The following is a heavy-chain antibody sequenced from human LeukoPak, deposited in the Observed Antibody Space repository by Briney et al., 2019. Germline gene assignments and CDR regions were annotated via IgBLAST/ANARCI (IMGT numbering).Heavy chain of an antibody. CDR1: GGSISSSSYY. CDR2: IYYSGST. CDR3: ARRAPYGSGSYGSWFDP. Sequence: SETLSLTCTVSGGSISSSSYYWGWIRQPPGKGLEWIGSIYYSGSTYYNPSLKSRVTISVDTSKNQFSLKLSSVTAADTAVYYCARRAPYGSGSYGSWFDPWGQGTLVTVSS. V-gene: IGHV4-39*01. J-gene: IGHJ5*02. D-gene: IGHD3-10*01.